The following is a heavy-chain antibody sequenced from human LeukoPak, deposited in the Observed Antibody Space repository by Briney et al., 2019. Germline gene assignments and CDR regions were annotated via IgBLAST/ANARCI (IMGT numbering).Heavy chain of an antibody. CDR1: GGSISSSDYY. J-gene: IGHJ3*02. V-gene: IGHV4-30-4*08. Sequence: SETLSLTCTVSGGSISSSDYYWSWIRQPPGKGLEWIGYIYYSGSTYYNPSLKSRVTISVDTSKNQFSLKLSSVTAADTAVYYCARTDSSSWYGDAFDIWGQGTMVTVSS. CDR3: ARTDSSSWYGDAFDI. D-gene: IGHD6-13*01. CDR2: IYYSGST.